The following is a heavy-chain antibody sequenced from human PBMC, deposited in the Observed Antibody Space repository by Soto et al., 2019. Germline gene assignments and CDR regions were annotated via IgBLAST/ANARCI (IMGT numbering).Heavy chain of an antibody. CDR3: ATDAQRQWLLCWRCWWGIDYSVMDV. CDR1: GFTHTELP. Sequence: GSVQVSCKVSGFTHTELPMHWVRQAPGKGLEWMGAFDPEVGEAVYAQIFQGRFILTEDTNINTAYIDLTSLESEDTAVYYFATDAQRQWLLCWRCWWGIDYSVMDVWGQRTPVTVPS. V-gene: IGHV1-24*01. D-gene: IGHD6-19*01. J-gene: IGHJ6*02. CDR2: FDPEVGEA.